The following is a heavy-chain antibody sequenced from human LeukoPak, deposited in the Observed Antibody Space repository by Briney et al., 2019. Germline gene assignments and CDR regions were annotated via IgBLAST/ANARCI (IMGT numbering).Heavy chain of an antibody. Sequence: SETLSLTCAVYGGSFSGYYWRWIRQPPGKGLEWIGEINHSGSTNYNPSLKSRVTISVDTSKNQFSLKLSSVTAADTAVYYCARDRIAAAGTHFDYWGQGTLVTVSS. CDR1: GGSFSGYY. CDR3: ARDRIAAAGTHFDY. J-gene: IGHJ4*02. V-gene: IGHV4-34*01. CDR2: INHSGST. D-gene: IGHD6-13*01.